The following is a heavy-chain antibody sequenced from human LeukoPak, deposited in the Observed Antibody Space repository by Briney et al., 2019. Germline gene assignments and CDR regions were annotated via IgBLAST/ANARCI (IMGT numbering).Heavy chain of an antibody. V-gene: IGHV1-69*06. CDR3: ARWGLTAGPYGYNSQY. Sequence: SVKVSCKASGGTFSSYAISWVRQAPGQGLEWMGGIIPIFGTANYAQKFQGRVTITADKSTSTAHMELSRLRSDDTAVYYCARWGLTAGPYGYNSQYWGQGTLVTVSS. J-gene: IGHJ4*02. D-gene: IGHD5-24*01. CDR1: GGTFSSYA. CDR2: IIPIFGTA.